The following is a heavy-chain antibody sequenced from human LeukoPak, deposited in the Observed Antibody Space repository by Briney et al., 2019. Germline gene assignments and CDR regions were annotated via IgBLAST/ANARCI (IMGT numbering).Heavy chain of an antibody. CDR3: ARHHTDSSGWYGDYYYYMDV. CDR1: GGSISSSNYY. Sequence: PSETLSLTCTVSGGSISSSNYYWGWIRQPPGKGLEWIGSIYYGGSTYYNPSLKSRVTISVDTSKNQFSLKLSSVTAADTAVYYCARHHTDSSGWYGDYYYYMDVWGKGTTVTISS. V-gene: IGHV4-39*01. J-gene: IGHJ6*03. D-gene: IGHD6-19*01. CDR2: IYYGGST.